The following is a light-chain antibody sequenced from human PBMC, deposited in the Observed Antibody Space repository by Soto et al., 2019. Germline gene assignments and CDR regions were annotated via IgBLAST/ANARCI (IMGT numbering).Light chain of an antibody. Sequence: DIQMTQSPSSLSASAGERITITCQASQDITNFLNWYQQKPGKAPKLLIYDASNLGTGVPSRFSGSGSGTDFTFNISRLQPADVATYYCQQYDDLPWTFGQGTRVEIK. CDR1: QDITNF. CDR3: QQYDDLPWT. CDR2: DAS. J-gene: IGKJ1*01. V-gene: IGKV1-33*01.